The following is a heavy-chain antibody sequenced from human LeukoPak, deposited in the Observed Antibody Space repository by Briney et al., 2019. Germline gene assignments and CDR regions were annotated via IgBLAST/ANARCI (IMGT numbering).Heavy chain of an antibody. Sequence: TGGSLRLSCAASGFTFSFFAMSWVRQAPGKGLEWVSAISDSGGTTYYADSVKGRFTISRDNSKNTLYLQMNSLRAEDTAVYYCAKDALRSSGSYYFDYWGQGTLVAVSS. V-gene: IGHV3-23*01. CDR1: GFTFSFFA. CDR2: ISDSGGTT. J-gene: IGHJ4*02. CDR3: AKDALRSSGSYYFDY. D-gene: IGHD6-19*01.